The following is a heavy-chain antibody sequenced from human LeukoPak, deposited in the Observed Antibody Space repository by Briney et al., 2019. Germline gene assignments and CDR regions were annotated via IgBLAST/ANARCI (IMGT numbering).Heavy chain of an antibody. CDR1: GYTFTGYY. V-gene: IGHV1-2*02. CDR2: INPNSGGT. Sequence: ASVKVSCKASGYTFTGYYMHWVRQAPGQGLEWMGWINPNSGGTNYAQKFQGRVTMTRDTSIRTAYMELSRLRSDDTAVYYCAREPYYDFWSGYCRYFDYWGQGTLVTVSS. CDR3: AREPYYDFWSGYCRYFDY. D-gene: IGHD3-3*01. J-gene: IGHJ4*02.